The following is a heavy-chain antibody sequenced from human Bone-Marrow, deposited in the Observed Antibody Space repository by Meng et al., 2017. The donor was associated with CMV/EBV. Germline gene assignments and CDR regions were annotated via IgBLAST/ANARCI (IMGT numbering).Heavy chain of an antibody. J-gene: IGHJ5*02. CDR2: INHSGST. Sequence: SETLSLTCAGHGGSFSGYYWCWIRQPPGKGLEWIGEINHSGSTNYNPSLKSRVTISVDTSKNQFSLKLSSVTAADTAVYYCARGVAYSSSLNWFDPWGQGTLVTVSS. D-gene: IGHD6-13*01. V-gene: IGHV4-34*01. CDR1: GGSFSGYY. CDR3: ARGVAYSSSLNWFDP.